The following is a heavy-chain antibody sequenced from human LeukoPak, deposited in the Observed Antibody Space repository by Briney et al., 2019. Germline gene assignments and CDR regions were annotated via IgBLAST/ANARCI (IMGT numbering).Heavy chain of an antibody. CDR3: ARVVSGTERAGFDY. Sequence: ASVKVSCKTSGYTFTNYLIHWVRQAPGQGLEWMGGIIPIFGTANYAQKFQGRVTITADESTSTAYMELSSLRSEDTAVYYCARVVSGTERAGFDYWGQGTLVTVSS. CDR1: GYTFTNYL. CDR2: IIPIFGTA. V-gene: IGHV1-69*13. J-gene: IGHJ4*02. D-gene: IGHD1-26*01.